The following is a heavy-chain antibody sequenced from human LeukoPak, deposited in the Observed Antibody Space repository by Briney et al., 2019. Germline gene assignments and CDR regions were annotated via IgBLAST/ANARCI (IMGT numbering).Heavy chain of an antibody. CDR1: GFTLSSYA. J-gene: IGHJ4*02. D-gene: IGHD4-23*01. Sequence: AGGSLRLSCAASGFTLSSYAMSWVRQAPGKGLEWVSAISAGGGVTYYADSVEGRFTISRDDSKNTLYLQMNSLRAEDTAVYYCAKDGIRWSHFDSWGQGTLVTVSS. V-gene: IGHV3-23*01. CDR2: ISAGGGVT. CDR3: AKDGIRWSHFDS.